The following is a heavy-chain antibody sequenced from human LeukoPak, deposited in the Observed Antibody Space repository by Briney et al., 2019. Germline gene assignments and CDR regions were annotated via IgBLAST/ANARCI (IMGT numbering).Heavy chain of an antibody. CDR3: ARLTGYQHMIDY. V-gene: IGHV1-69*13. CDR2: IIPIFGTA. CDR1: GGTFSSYA. Sequence: ASVNVSCKASGGTFSSYAISWVRQAPGQGLEWMGGIIPIFGTANYAQKFQGRVTITADESTSTAYMELSSLRSEDTAVYYCARLTGYQHMIDYWGQGTLVTVSS. D-gene: IGHD3-9*01. J-gene: IGHJ4*02.